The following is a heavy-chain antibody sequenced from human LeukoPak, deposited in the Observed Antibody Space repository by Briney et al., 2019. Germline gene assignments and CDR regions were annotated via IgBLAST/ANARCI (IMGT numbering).Heavy chain of an antibody. V-gene: IGHV4-59*01. CDR3: AREGTDYAFDI. J-gene: IGHJ3*02. Sequence: SETLSLTCTVSGGSLSSYYWSWLRQPPGKGLEWIGYIYYSGSTNYNPSLKSRVTISVDTSKNQFSLKLSSVTAADTAVYYCAREGTDYAFDIWGQGTMVTVSS. D-gene: IGHD1-1*01. CDR2: IYYSGST. CDR1: GGSLSSYY.